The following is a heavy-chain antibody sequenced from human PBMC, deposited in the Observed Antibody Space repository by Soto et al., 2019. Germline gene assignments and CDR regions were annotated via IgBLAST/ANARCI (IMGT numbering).Heavy chain of an antibody. CDR2: IKPDGSEK. Sequence: GGSLRLSCAASGFTFGPYWMTWVRQAPGKGLEWVAKIKPDGSEKYYVDSVKGRFTISRDNTKTSLYLQMNSLRAEDTAVYYCASSIWSHDYWGQGTLVTVSS. D-gene: IGHD2-8*02. CDR3: ASSIWSHDY. J-gene: IGHJ4*02. V-gene: IGHV3-7*01. CDR1: GFTFGPYW.